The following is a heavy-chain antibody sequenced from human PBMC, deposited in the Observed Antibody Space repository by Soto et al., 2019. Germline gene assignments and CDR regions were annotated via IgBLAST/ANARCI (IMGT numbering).Heavy chain of an antibody. CDR1: GFTFSSYS. Sequence: EVQLVESGGGLVQPGGSLRLSCAASGFTFSSYSMNWVRQAPGKGLEWVSYISSSSSTIYYADSVKGRFTISRDNAKKSLYLQMNSLRAEDTAVYYCARHPERIAEIGWFDPWGQGTPVTVSS. D-gene: IGHD6-13*01. V-gene: IGHV3-48*01. CDR2: ISSSSSTI. J-gene: IGHJ5*02. CDR3: ARHPERIAEIGWFDP.